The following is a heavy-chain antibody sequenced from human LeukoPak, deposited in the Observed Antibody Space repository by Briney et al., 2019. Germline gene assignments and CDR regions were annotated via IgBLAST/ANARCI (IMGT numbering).Heavy chain of an antibody. V-gene: IGHV4-39*07. Sequence: SETLSLTCTVSGGSISSSSYYWGWIRQPPGTGLEWIGSIYYSGSTYYNPSLKSRVTISVDTSKNQFSLKLSSVSAADTAVYYCARENGYYGSGSHARPFDYWGQGTLVTVSS. D-gene: IGHD3-10*01. CDR2: IYYSGST. J-gene: IGHJ4*02. CDR1: GGSISSSSYY. CDR3: ARENGYYGSGSHARPFDY.